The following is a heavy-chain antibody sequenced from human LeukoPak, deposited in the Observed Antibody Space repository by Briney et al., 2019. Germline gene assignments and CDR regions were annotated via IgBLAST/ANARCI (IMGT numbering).Heavy chain of an antibody. CDR3: ARTSPSTAIDY. V-gene: IGHV4-30-2*01. CDR2: IYHSGST. J-gene: IGHJ4*02. CDR1: GGSISSGGYS. D-gene: IGHD4-17*01. Sequence: PSETLSLTCAVSGGSISSGGYSWSWIRQPPGKGLEWIGYIYHSGSTYYNPSLKSRVTISVDRSKNQFSLKLSSVTAADTAVYYCARTSPSTAIDYWGQGTLVTVSS.